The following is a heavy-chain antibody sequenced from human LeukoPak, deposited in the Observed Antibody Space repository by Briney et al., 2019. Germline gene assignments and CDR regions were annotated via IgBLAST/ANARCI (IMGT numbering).Heavy chain of an antibody. J-gene: IGHJ4*02. Sequence: GESLRLSCAASGFTFYTYAMTWVRRAPGKGLDWVSAISGSGGSTYYADSVKGRFTISRDNSKNTLYLQMNSLRAEDTAVYYCAKGYYADYFFDYWGQGTMVTVSS. V-gene: IGHV3-23*01. CDR2: ISGSGGST. CDR1: GFTFYTYA. D-gene: IGHD4-17*01. CDR3: AKGYYADYFFDY.